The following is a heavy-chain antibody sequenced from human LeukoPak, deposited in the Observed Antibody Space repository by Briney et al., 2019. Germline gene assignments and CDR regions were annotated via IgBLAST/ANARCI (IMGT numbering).Heavy chain of an antibody. CDR1: GGSFSGYY. V-gene: IGHV4-34*01. CDR3: ARGGYDILTGYYLDYFDY. CDR2: INHSGST. D-gene: IGHD3-9*01. Sequence: SETLSLTCAVYGGSFSGYYWSWIRQPPGKGLEWIGEINHSGSTNYNPSLKSRVTISVDTSKNQFSLKLSSVTAADTAVYYCARGGYDILTGYYLDYFDYWGQGTLVTVSS. J-gene: IGHJ4*02.